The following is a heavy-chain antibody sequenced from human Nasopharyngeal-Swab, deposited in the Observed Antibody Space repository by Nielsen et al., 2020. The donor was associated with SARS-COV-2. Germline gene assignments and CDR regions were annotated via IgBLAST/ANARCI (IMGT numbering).Heavy chain of an antibody. J-gene: IGHJ4*02. CDR1: GYTFTSYY. V-gene: IGHV1-46*01. CDR2: INPSGGST. D-gene: IGHD3-16*01. Sequence: ASVKACKASGYTFTSYYMHWVRQAPGQGLEWMGIINPSGGSTSYAQKFQGRVTMTRDTSTSTVYMELSSLRSEDTAVYYCARVWGMSSSPFDYWGQGTLVTVSS. CDR3: ARVWGMSSSPFDY.